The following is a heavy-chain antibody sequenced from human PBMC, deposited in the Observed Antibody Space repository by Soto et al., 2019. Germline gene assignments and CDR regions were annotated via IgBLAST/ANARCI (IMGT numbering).Heavy chain of an antibody. CDR3: AHRGYGADQRDNWFDP. CDR1: GFSRTTPGSG. CDR2: IYWNDDK. V-gene: IGHV2-5*01. J-gene: IGHJ5*02. Sequence: QITVKESGPTLVNPTQTLTLTFTFSGFSRTTPGSGVGWLRHPPGTALQWLALIYWNDDKRSSPSLKGRLTITNDTSNNRVVIIVTDFDPVATGTEYCAHRGYGADQRDNWFDPCGQGGPDIVSS. D-gene: IGHD2-8*01.